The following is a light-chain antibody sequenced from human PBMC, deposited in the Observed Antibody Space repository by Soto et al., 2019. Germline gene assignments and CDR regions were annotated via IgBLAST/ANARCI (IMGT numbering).Light chain of an antibody. Sequence: QSVLTQPPSASGTPGHRVTISYSGSSSNIGSNYVYWYQQLPGTAPKLLIYRNNQRPSGVPDRFSGSKSGTSASLAISGLRSEDEADYYCAAWDDSLSGPNYVFGTGTKVTVL. V-gene: IGLV1-47*01. CDR1: SSNIGSNY. CDR2: RNN. CDR3: AAWDDSLSGPNYV. J-gene: IGLJ1*01.